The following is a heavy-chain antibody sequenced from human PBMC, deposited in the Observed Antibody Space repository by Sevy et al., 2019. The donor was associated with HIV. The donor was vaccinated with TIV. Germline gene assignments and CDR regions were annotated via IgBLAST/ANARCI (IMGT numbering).Heavy chain of an antibody. CDR2: IKSKTDGGTT. CDR3: TTDSSGYYYGDAFDI. V-gene: IGHV3-15*01. J-gene: IGHJ3*02. D-gene: IGHD3-22*01. Sequence: RGSLRLSCAASGFTFSNAWMSWVRQAPGKGLEWVGHIKSKTDGGTTDYAAPVKGRFTISRDDSKNTLYLQMNSLKTEDTAVYYCTTDSSGYYYGDAFDIWGQGTMVTVSS. CDR1: GFTFSNAW.